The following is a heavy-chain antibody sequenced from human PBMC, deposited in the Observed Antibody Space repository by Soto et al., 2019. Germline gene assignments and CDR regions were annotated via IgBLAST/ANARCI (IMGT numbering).Heavy chain of an antibody. J-gene: IGHJ2*01. D-gene: IGHD2-21*02. CDR3: TRRGWGRYFDL. Sequence: EVQLVESAGCLVHPGGSLNVACAASGFTFNTYWMKWVRQAPGKGLEWVADIKQDGSEKYYVDSVKGRFTISRDNAKNSLYLQMNSLRADDTAVYYCTRRGWGRYFDLWGRGTPVIVSS. CDR1: GFTFNTYW. V-gene: IGHV3-7*05. CDR2: IKQDGSEK.